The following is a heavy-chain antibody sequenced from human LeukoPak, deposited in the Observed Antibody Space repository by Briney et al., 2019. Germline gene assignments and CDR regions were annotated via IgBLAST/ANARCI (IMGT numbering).Heavy chain of an antibody. J-gene: IGHJ4*02. D-gene: IGHD3-10*01. Sequence: PSETLSLTCTVSGASISSYYWSWIRQPPGKGLEWIGYISDSGSTTYNPSLKSRVTISADTSKNQFSLKLTSVTAADTALYYCAGSGLGAAIGVNWGQGTLVSVSS. CDR3: AGSGLGAAIGVN. CDR1: GASISSYY. CDR2: ISDSGST. V-gene: IGHV4-59*01.